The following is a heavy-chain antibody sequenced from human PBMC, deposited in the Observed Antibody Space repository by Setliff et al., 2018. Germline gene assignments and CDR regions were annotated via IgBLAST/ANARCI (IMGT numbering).Heavy chain of an antibody. V-gene: IGHV4-59*01. D-gene: IGHD5-12*01. CDR3: ARGGTFRYFDF. CDR1: DGSLSTYY. J-gene: IGHJ4*02. Sequence: SETLSLTCTVSDGSLSTYYWSWIRQLPGKGLEFIGYDYYSGTANYSPSLRSRLTISVDTSKNQFSLKLRSVTAADTAVYYCARGGTFRYFDFWGQGAPVTVSS. CDR2: DYYSGTA.